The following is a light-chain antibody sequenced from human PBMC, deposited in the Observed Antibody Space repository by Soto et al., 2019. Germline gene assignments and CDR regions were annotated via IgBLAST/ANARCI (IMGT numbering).Light chain of an antibody. CDR1: SSNIGAGYE. J-gene: IGLJ1*01. V-gene: IGLV1-40*01. CDR3: QSYDNSLSGSYV. Sequence: QSVLTQPPSVSGAPGERVTISCPGSSSNIGAGYEVHWYQQLPGTSPKLLIYEDTDRPSGVPDRFSGSKSGTSASLAITGLLAEDEADYCCQSYDNSLSGSYVFGTGTKLTVL. CDR2: EDT.